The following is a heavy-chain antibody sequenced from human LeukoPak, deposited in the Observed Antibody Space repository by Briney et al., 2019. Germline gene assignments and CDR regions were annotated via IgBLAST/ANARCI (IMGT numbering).Heavy chain of an antibody. J-gene: IGHJ4*02. Sequence: GGSLRLSCAASGFTFSSYWMHWVRQAPGKGLVWVSRINSDGSSTNYADSVKGRFTISRDNAKNTLYLQMNSLRAEDAAVYYCTMLGGGIKNWYAFDYWGQGTPVTVSS. D-gene: IGHD3-10*02. CDR2: INSDGSST. CDR1: GFTFSSYW. V-gene: IGHV3-74*01. CDR3: TMLGGGIKNWYAFDY.